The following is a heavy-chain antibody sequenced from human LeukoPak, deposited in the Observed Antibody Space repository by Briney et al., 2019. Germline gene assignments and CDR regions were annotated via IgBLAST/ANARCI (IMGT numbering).Heavy chain of an antibody. D-gene: IGHD2-2*01. CDR3: ARGRGYCSSTSCPRFGYYYYGMDV. Sequence: SETLSLTCAVYGGSFSGHYWSWIRQPPGKGLEWIGEINHSGSTNYNPSLKSRVTISVDTSKNQFSLKLSSVTAADTAVYYCARGRGYCSSTSCPRFGYYYYGMDVWGQGTTVTVSS. CDR1: GGSFSGHY. J-gene: IGHJ6*02. CDR2: INHSGST. V-gene: IGHV4-34*01.